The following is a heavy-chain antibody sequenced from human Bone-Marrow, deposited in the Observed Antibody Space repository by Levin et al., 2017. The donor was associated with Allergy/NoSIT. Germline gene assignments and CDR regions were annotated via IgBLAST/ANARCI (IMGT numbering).Heavy chain of an antibody. Sequence: SETLSLTCSVSGGSISSGRYYFTWVRQSAGKGLEWIGRIYTTGSTNYNPYLESRVTISRDTFKKEVYLTLSSVTAADTAVYYCARDRLASLYYYSMDVWGRGTTVIVSS. CDR2: IYTTGST. CDR1: GGSISSGRYY. J-gene: IGHJ6*03. CDR3: ARDRLASLYYYSMDV. V-gene: IGHV4-61*02.